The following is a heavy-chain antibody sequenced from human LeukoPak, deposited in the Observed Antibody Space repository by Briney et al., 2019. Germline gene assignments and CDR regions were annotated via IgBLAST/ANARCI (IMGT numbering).Heavy chain of an antibody. CDR2: TYYRSKWYN. CDR1: GDSVSSNTTA. Sequence: SQTLSLTCAISGDSVSSNTTACNWVRQSPSRGLEWLGRTYYRSKWYNDYAISVKSRITINPDTSKNHFSLQLNSVTAEDTAVYYCVRGGQGDGYSADEAFDFWGQGTVVTVSS. D-gene: IGHD5-24*01. V-gene: IGHV6-1*01. CDR3: VRGGQGDGYSADEAFDF. J-gene: IGHJ3*01.